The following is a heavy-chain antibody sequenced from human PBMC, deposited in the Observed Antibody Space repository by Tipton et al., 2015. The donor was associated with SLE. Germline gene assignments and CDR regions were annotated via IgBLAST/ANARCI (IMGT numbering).Heavy chain of an antibody. V-gene: IGHV4-61*02. CDR2: ILTSGST. J-gene: IGHJ4*02. D-gene: IGHD5-12*01. CDR3: ARGGVGGYDYFDL. Sequence: TLSLTCTVSGGSVSSADYFWNWIRQPAGKGPEWIGRILTSGSTDYNSSLKGRVTMSVDTSKNQFSLKLSSVTAADTAMYYCARGGVGGYDYFDLWGQGILVTVSS. CDR1: GGSVSSADYF.